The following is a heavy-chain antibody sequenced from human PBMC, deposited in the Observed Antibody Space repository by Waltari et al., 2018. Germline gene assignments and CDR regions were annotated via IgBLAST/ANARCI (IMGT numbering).Heavy chain of an antibody. J-gene: IGHJ4*02. CDR1: GGPFSSYA. D-gene: IGHD6-19*01. CDR3: AREIAVAGTNYFDY. Sequence: QVQLVQSGAEVKKPGSAVKVSCKASGGPFSSYAASWVRPAPGQGREWMGGIIPIVGTANYAQKFQGRVTITADETTSTAYMELSSLRSEDTAVYYCAREIAVAGTNYFDYWGQGTLVTVSS. CDR2: IIPIVGTA. V-gene: IGHV1-69*01.